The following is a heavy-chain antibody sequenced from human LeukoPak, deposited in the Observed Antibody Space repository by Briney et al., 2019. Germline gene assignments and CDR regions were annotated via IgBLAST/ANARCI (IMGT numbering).Heavy chain of an antibody. CDR3: ANGGINMVRGVTWSDAFDI. CDR2: ISGSGGST. CDR1: GFTFSSYG. Sequence: GGSLRLSCAASGFTFSSYGMSWVRQAPGKGLEWVSAISGSGGSTYYADSVKGRFTISRDNSKNTLYLQMNSLRAEDTAVYYCANGGINMVRGVTWSDAFDIWGQGTMVTVSS. D-gene: IGHD3-10*01. V-gene: IGHV3-23*01. J-gene: IGHJ3*02.